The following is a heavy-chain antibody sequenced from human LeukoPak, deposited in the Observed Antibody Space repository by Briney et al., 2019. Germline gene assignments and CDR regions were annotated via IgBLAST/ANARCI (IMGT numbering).Heavy chain of an antibody. Sequence: GGSLRLSCAASGFTFSSYSMNWVRQAPGKGLEWVAVISYDGSNKYYADSVKGRFTIARDNSKNTLYLQMNSLRAEDTAVYYCARAVVVVAATSDPKKYNWFDPWGQGTLVTVSS. J-gene: IGHJ5*02. D-gene: IGHD2-15*01. V-gene: IGHV3-30*03. CDR1: GFTFSSYS. CDR2: ISYDGSNK. CDR3: ARAVVVVAATSDPKKYNWFDP.